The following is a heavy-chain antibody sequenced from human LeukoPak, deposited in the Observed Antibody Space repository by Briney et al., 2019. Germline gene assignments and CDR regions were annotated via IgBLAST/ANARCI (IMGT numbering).Heavy chain of an antibody. D-gene: IGHD2-2*01. Sequence: GGSLRLSCAASGFTFSMYSMNWVRHAPGKGREWVSSISSSSSYIYYVHSVRGRFPISRDNPKHSLYLNMDSLSAEHASVYYCAREDCSSTSCYAPWGSGYFDLWGRGTLVTVSS. CDR3: AREDCSSTSCYAPWGSGYFDL. J-gene: IGHJ2*01. V-gene: IGHV3-21*01. CDR1: GFTFSMYS. CDR2: ISSSSSYI.